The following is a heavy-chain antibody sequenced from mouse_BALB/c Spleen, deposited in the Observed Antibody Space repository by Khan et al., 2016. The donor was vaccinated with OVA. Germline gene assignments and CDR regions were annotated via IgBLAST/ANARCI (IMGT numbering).Heavy chain of an antibody. V-gene: IGHV2-6-4*01. Sequence: VQLQESGPGLVAPSQSLSITCNVSGFSLSRYNIHWVRQPPGKGLEWLGMVWGGGGTDYNSSLQSRLSISKDNSKSQVFLKMSSLQTDDTAMYYCARAYYRYDGYDAMDYWGQGTSVTVSS. CDR1: GFSLSRYN. J-gene: IGHJ4*01. CDR3: ARAYYRYDGYDAMDY. D-gene: IGHD2-14*01. CDR2: VWGGGGT.